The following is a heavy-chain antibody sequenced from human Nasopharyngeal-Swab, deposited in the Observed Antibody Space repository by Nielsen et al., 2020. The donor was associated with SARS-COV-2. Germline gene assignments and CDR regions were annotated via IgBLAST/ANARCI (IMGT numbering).Heavy chain of an antibody. Sequence: PVKVSCKASGGTFSSYAISWVRQAPGQGLEWMGGIIPIFGTANYAQKFQGRVTITADESTSTAYMELSSLRSEDTAVYYCASHSSSWYLGPQSRGGSDYWGQGTLVTVSS. CDR1: GGTFSSYA. J-gene: IGHJ4*02. D-gene: IGHD6-13*01. CDR3: ASHSSSWYLGPQSRGGSDY. CDR2: IIPIFGTA. V-gene: IGHV1-69*13.